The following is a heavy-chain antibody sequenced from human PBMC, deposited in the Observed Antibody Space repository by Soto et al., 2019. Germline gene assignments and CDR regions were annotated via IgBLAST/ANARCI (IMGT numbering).Heavy chain of an antibody. CDR3: VRVPGP. CDR1: GGSISSGGYS. CDR2: IYHSGST. Sequence: SETLRLTCVVSGGSISSGGYSWSWIRQPPGKGLEWIGYIYHSGSTYYNPSLKSRVTISVDRSKNQFSLKLSSVTAADTAVYYCVRVPGPWGQGTLVTVSS. V-gene: IGHV4-30-2*01. J-gene: IGHJ5*02.